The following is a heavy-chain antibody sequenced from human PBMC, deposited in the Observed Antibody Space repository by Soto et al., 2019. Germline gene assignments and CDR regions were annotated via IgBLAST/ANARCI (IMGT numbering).Heavy chain of an antibody. CDR2: ISGSGGTT. CDR1: GFTFSSYV. D-gene: IGHD2-2*01. CDR3: ATRTPCSSTSCYLNY. Sequence: EVQLLESGGGLVQPGGSLRLSCAASGFTFSSYVMNWVRQAPGKGLEWVSAISGSGGTTYYADSVKGRFSISRDNSKNTLYLQMNSLRADDTAVYYCATRTPCSSTSCYLNYWGQGTLVTVSS. V-gene: IGHV3-23*01. J-gene: IGHJ4*02.